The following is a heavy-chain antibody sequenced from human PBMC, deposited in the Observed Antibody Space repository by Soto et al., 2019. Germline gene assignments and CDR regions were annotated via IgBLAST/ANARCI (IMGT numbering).Heavy chain of an antibody. CDR3: ARGSRDYDFWSGYSPNYYYYYMDV. J-gene: IGHJ6*03. V-gene: IGHV4-34*01. CDR1: GGSFSGYY. CDR2: INHSGST. D-gene: IGHD3-3*01. Sequence: SETLSLTCAVYGGSFSGYYWSWIRQPPGKGLEWIGEINHSGSTNYNPSLKSRVTISVDTSKNQFSLKLSSVTAADTAVYYCARGSRDYDFWSGYSPNYYYYYMDVWGKGTTVTVSS.